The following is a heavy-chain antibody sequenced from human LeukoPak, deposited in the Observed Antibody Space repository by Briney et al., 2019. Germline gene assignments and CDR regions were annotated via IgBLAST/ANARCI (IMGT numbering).Heavy chain of an antibody. D-gene: IGHD6-19*01. V-gene: IGHV1-46*01. CDR1: GYTFTSYY. Sequence: GASVKVSCKASGYTFTSYYMHWVQQAPGQGLEWMGIINPSGGSTSYAQKFQGRVTMTRDTSTSTVYMELSSLRSEDTAVYYCARALHSSGWSYYFDYWGQGTLVTVSS. J-gene: IGHJ4*02. CDR3: ARALHSSGWSYYFDY. CDR2: INPSGGST.